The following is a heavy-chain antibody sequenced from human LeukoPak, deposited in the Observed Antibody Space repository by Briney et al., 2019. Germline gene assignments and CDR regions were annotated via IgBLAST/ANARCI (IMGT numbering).Heavy chain of an antibody. V-gene: IGHV1-18*01. CDR3: AREGGTYSDYYYYYMDV. J-gene: IGHJ6*03. CDR1: VYTFSNYG. CDR2: ISAYTGDT. D-gene: IGHD1-26*01. Sequence: GASVKVSCKASVYTFSNYGVSWVRQAPGQGLEWMGWISAYTGDTDYARTLQGRVTMTTGTSTNTAYMELRTLRSDDTAVYYCAREGGTYSDYYYYYMDVWGKGTTVTVS.